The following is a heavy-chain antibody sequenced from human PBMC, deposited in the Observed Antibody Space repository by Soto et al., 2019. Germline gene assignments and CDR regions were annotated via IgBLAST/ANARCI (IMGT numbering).Heavy chain of an antibody. CDR1: GGSISSGDYY. J-gene: IGHJ4*02. Sequence: SEILSLTCTVSGGSISSGDYYWSWIRQPPGKGLEWIGYIYYSGSTYYNPSLKSRVTISVDTSKNQFSLKLSSVTAADAAVYYCAREENNDSSGYYYWGQGTLVTVSS. D-gene: IGHD3-22*01. V-gene: IGHV4-30-4*01. CDR2: IYYSGST. CDR3: AREENNDSSGYYY.